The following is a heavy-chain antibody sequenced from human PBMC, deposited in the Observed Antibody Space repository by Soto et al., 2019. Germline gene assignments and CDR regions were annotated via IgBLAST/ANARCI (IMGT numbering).Heavy chain of an antibody. CDR1: GFTFSSYA. J-gene: IGHJ6*02. Sequence: EVQLLESGGGLVQPGGSLRLSCAASGFTFSSYAMSWVRQAPGKGLEWVSAISGSGGSTYYADSVKGRFTISRDNSKNTLYLQMNSLRAEDTAVYYCAKGTYGDYSWSPEDYYYHYGMDVWGQGTTVTVSS. CDR2: ISGSGGST. D-gene: IGHD4-17*01. V-gene: IGHV3-23*01. CDR3: AKGTYGDYSWSPEDYYYHYGMDV.